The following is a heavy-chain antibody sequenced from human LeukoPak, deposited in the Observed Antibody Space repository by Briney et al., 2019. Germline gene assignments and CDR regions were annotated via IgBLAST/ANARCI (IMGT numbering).Heavy chain of an antibody. D-gene: IGHD3-10*01. J-gene: IGHJ4*02. CDR2: IYHSGST. CDR3: ARDRWFGEPALDY. V-gene: IGHV4-30-2*01. CDR1: GGSISSGGYY. Sequence: PSETLSLTCTVSGGSISSGGYYWSWIRQPPGKGLEWIGYIYHSGSTYYNPSLKSRVTISVDRSKNQFSLKLSSVTAADTAAYYCARDRWFGEPALDYWGQGTLVTVSS.